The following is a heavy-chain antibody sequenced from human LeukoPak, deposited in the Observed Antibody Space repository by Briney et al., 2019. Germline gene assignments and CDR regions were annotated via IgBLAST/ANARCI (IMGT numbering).Heavy chain of an antibody. CDR1: GGSFSGYY. J-gene: IGHJ5*02. Sequence: SETLSLTCAVYGGSFSGYYWSWIRQPPGKGLEWIGEINHSGSTNYNPSLKSRVTISVDTSKNQFSLKLSSVTAADTAVYYCARGRPYNNGVPPWFDPWGQGTLVTVSS. V-gene: IGHV4-34*01. CDR3: ARGRPYNNGVPPWFDP. D-gene: IGHD1-14*01. CDR2: INHSGST.